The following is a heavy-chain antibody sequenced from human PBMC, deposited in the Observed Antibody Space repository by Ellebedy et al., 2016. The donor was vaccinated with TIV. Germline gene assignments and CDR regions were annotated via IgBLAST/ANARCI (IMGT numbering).Heavy chain of an antibody. CDR3: TMEDVRGISLTYYGMDV. V-gene: IGHV3-23*01. CDR2: ISGSGGST. J-gene: IGHJ6*02. CDR1: GFTFSSYA. Sequence: GGSLRLSXAASGFTFSSYAMSWVRQAPGKGLEWVSAISGSGGSTYYADSVKGRFTISRDNSKNTLYLQMNSLKTEDTAVYYCTMEDVRGISLTYYGMDVWGQGTTVTVSS. D-gene: IGHD3-10*01.